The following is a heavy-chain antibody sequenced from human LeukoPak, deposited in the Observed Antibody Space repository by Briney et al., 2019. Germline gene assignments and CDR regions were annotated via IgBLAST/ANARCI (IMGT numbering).Heavy chain of an antibody. J-gene: IGHJ4*02. Sequence: GGSLRLSCATSGFSFGNFWMGWVRQAPGKGLEWVANMNPDGSQRNYVGSVKGRFTISRDSANNSVYLQMNSLRAEDTAFYYCARDSPRGRFDSWGQGALVTVSS. CDR1: GFSFGNFW. V-gene: IGHV3-7*01. CDR2: MNPDGSQR. CDR3: ARDSPRGRFDS.